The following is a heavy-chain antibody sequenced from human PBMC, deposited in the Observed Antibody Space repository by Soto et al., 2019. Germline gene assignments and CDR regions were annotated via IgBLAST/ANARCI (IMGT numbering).Heavy chain of an antibody. V-gene: IGHV4-59*08. Sequence: PSETLSLTCTVSGGSISSYYWSWFRQPPGKGLEWIGYIYYSGSTNYNPSLKSRVTISVDTSKNQLSLKLSSVTAADTAGYYCARRYGYYFDYWGQGTLVTVAS. CDR3: ARRYGYYFDY. CDR2: IYYSGST. J-gene: IGHJ4*02. D-gene: IGHD4-17*01. CDR1: GGSISSYY.